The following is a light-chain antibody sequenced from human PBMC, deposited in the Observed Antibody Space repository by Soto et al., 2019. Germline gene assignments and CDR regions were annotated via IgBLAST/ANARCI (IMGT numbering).Light chain of an antibody. CDR3: QQYNRFPPWA. V-gene: IGKV1-5*01. J-gene: IGKJ1*01. Sequence: DIQMTQSPSTLSASVGDRVTMTCRASQSISNWLAWYQQKPGMAPKLLIFDASNLESGVPSRFSGSGSGTEFTLTISSLQPDDFAAYYCQQYNRFPPWAFGQGTKVEIK. CDR2: DAS. CDR1: QSISNW.